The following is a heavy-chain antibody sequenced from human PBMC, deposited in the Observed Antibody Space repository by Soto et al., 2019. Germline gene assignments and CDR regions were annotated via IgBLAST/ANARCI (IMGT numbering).Heavy chain of an antibody. D-gene: IGHD2-2*01. J-gene: IGHJ4*02. CDR1: GYTFTSYG. CDR2: ISAYNGNT. CDR3: ARDLIVVVPAAMIGFDY. V-gene: IGHV1-18*01. Sequence: QVPLVQSGAEVKKPGASVKVSCKASGYTFTSYGISWVRQAPGQGLEWMGWISAYNGNTNYAQKLQGRFTMTTDTSTSTAYKELRSLRSDDTAVYYCARDLIVVVPAAMIGFDYWGQGTLVTVSS.